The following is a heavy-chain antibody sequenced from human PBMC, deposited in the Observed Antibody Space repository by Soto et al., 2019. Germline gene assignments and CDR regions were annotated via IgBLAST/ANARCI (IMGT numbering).Heavy chain of an antibody. Sequence: ASVKVSCKASGYTFSDFDINWLRQAAGQGPEWMGWMNAKSGDTFSAQRLQGKFNMTWDTSLSTAYMEVGSLTSDDAAIYYCARGNPFNYAGFDVRGQGTTVTVSS. J-gene: IGHJ6*02. CDR2: MNAKSGDT. CDR3: ARGNPFNYAGFDV. D-gene: IGHD3-16*01. V-gene: IGHV1-8*01. CDR1: GYTFSDFD.